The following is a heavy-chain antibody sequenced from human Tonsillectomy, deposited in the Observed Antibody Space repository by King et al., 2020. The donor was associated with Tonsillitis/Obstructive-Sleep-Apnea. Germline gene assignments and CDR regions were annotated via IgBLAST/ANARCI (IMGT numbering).Heavy chain of an antibody. CDR3: AHTYYYDSSGS. CDR1: GGSFSGYY. CDR2: INHSGST. Sequence: VQLQQWGAGLLKPSEPLSLHCAVYGGSFSGYYWNWIRQPPGKGLEWIGEINHSGSTNYKPSLKSRVTISVDTSKNQFSLKLSSVTAADTAVYYCAHTYYYDSSGSWGQGTLVTVSA. J-gene: IGHJ5*02. V-gene: IGHV4-34*01. D-gene: IGHD3-22*01.